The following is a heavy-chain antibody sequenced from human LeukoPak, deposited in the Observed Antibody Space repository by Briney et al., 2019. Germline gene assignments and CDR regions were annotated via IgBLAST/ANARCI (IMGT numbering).Heavy chain of an antibody. V-gene: IGHV3-30-3*01. CDR3: ARDFTIFGVSN. Sequence: GRSLRLSCAASGFTFSSYAMHWVRQAPGKGLEWVAVISYDGSNKYYADSVKGRFTISRDNSKNTLYLQMNSLRAEDTAVYYCARDFTIFGVSNWGQGTLVTVSS. J-gene: IGHJ4*02. CDR1: GFTFSSYA. CDR2: ISYDGSNK. D-gene: IGHD3-3*01.